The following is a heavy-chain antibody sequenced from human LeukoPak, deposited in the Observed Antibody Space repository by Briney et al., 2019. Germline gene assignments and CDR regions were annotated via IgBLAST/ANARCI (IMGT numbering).Heavy chain of an antibody. CDR2: FDIEDEKR. Sequence: ASVKVSCKVSGHTLTELSVHWVRQAPGKGLEWLGGFDIEDEKRWYERKFRGRVTVTEDTSIDTAYMELSGLTSDDTAVYFCTTEYMTSAWRWGYWGQGTLVVVSS. J-gene: IGHJ4*02. CDR3: TTEYMTSAWRWGY. D-gene: IGHD3-16*01. V-gene: IGHV1-24*01. CDR1: GHTLTELS.